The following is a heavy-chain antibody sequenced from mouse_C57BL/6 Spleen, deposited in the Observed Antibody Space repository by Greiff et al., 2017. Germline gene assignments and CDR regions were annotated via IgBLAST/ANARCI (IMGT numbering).Heavy chain of an antibody. D-gene: IGHD2-1*01. J-gene: IGHJ2*01. V-gene: IGHV1-15*01. CDR2: IDPETGGT. CDR3: TGGHYGNYSY. CDR1: GYTFTVYE. Sequence: VQLQQSGAELVRPGASVTLSCKASGYTFTVYEMPWVKQTPVHGLEWIGAIDPETGGTAYNQKFKGKAILTADKSSCTAYMELRSLTSEGSAVYYRTGGHYGNYSYRGQGTTRTVAS.